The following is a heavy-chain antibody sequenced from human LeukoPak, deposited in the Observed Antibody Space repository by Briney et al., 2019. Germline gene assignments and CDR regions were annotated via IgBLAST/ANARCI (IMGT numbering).Heavy chain of an antibody. Sequence: GGSLRLSCAASGFTVSSNYMSWVRQAPGKGLEWVSVIYSGGSTYYADSVKGRFTMSRDNAKNTLYLQMNSLRAEDTAVYYCARVRVSSGYYIDYWGQGTLVTVSS. CDR3: ARVRVSSGYYIDY. CDR2: IYSGGST. V-gene: IGHV3-53*01. J-gene: IGHJ4*02. D-gene: IGHD3-22*01. CDR1: GFTVSSNY.